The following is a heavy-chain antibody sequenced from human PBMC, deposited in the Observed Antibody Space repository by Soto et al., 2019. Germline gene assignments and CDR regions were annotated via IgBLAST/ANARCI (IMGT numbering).Heavy chain of an antibody. CDR2: IDPSDSYT. J-gene: IGHJ6*02. CDR1: GYSFTSYW. D-gene: IGHD3-22*01. Sequence: GESLKISCKGSGYSFTSYWISWVRQMPGKGLEWMGRIDPSDSYTNYSPSFQGHVTISADKSISTAYLQWSSLKASDTAMYYCARAYYYDSSGPPGGMDVWGQGTTVTVSS. V-gene: IGHV5-10-1*01. CDR3: ARAYYYDSSGPPGGMDV.